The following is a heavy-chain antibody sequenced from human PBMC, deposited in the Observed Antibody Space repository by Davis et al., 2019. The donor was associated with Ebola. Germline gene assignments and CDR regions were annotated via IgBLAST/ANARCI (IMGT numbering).Heavy chain of an antibody. CDR3: ARPARIAVAGEFDY. D-gene: IGHD6-19*01. V-gene: IGHV5-51*01. CDR2: IYPGDSDT. Sequence: GGSLRLSCKGSGYSFTSYWIGWVRQMPGKGLEWMGIIYPGDSDTRYSPSFQGQVTISADKSISTASLQWSSLKASDTAMYYCARPARIAVAGEFDYWGQGTLVTVSS. CDR1: GYSFTSYW. J-gene: IGHJ4*02.